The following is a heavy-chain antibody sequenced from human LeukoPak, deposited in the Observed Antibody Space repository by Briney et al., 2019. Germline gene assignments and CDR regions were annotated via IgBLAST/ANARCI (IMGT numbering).Heavy chain of an antibody. J-gene: IGHJ3*02. D-gene: IGHD2-15*01. CDR3: ARRGFCSGGNCFSHAFDI. CDR1: GYSFTTYW. CDR2: IYPADSAA. Sequence: GESLKISCKASGYSFTTYWIGWVRQMPGKGLEWMGIIYPADSAAHYSPSFQGQVTISADKSISTAYLQWSSLKASDTAMYYCARRGFCSGGNCFSHAFDIWGQGTMVTVSS. V-gene: IGHV5-51*01.